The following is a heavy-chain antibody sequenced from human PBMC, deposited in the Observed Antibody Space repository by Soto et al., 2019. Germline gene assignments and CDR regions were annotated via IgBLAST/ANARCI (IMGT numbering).Heavy chain of an antibody. CDR1: GFSFGGYA. CDR3: AKTESFNGYYNAFDC. Sequence: PGGSLRLSCAASGFSFGGYAVTWVRQAPGKGLEWVSAISGGGGSTYYADSVKGRFTISRDNSKNTVYLEMNSLRAGDTALYYCAKTESFNGYYNAFDCWGQGTRVTVSS. V-gene: IGHV3-23*01. D-gene: IGHD3-9*01. CDR2: ISGGGGST. J-gene: IGHJ4*02.